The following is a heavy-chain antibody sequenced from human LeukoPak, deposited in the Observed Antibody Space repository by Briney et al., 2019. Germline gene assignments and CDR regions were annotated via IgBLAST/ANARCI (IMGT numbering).Heavy chain of an antibody. Sequence: PGGSLRLSCAASGFTFRTYEMNWVRQAPGKGLEWISHITPSSYAYYADSVKGRFTVSRDNAKNSLSLQMNSLRAEDTAIYYCARDLTAPRGYFDLWGQGTLVTVSS. CDR2: ITPSSYA. V-gene: IGHV3-48*03. J-gene: IGHJ4*02. CDR3: ARDLTAPRGYFDL. CDR1: GFTFRTYE. D-gene: IGHD5-18*01.